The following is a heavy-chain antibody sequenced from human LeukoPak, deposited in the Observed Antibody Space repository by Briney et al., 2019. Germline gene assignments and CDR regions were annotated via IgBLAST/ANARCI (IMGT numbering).Heavy chain of an antibody. CDR1: GGSISSYY. CDR2: IYYSGST. CDR3: ARGLRYDFWSGYPPVYFDY. V-gene: IGHV4-59*01. J-gene: IGHJ4*02. D-gene: IGHD3-3*01. Sequence: SETLSLTCTVSGGSISSYYWSWIRQPPGKGLEWIGYIYYSGSTNYNPSLKSRVTISVDTSKNQFSLKLSSVTAADTAVYYCARGLRYDFWSGYPPVYFDYWAREPWSPSPQ.